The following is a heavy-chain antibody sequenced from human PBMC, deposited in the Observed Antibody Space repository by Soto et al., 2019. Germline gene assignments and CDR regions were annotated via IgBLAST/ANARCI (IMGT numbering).Heavy chain of an antibody. V-gene: IGHV3-30*03. CDR2: ISYDGSSK. Sequence: GGSLRLSCTASGFTYSDYWMSWVRQAPGKGLEWVAFISYDGSSKFYADPMKGRHTISRDNSKNTLYLQMNSLRADDTATYYCASQFSNGFLNWFDPWGQGTLVTV. J-gene: IGHJ5*02. D-gene: IGHD3-22*01. CDR3: ASQFSNGFLNWFDP. CDR1: GFTYSDYW.